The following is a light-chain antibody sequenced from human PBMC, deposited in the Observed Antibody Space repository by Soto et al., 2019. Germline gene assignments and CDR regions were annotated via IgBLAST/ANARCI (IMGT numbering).Light chain of an antibody. CDR2: KAS. J-gene: IGKJ5*01. V-gene: IGKV1-5*03. Sequence: DIKMTQSPSTLSASVGDRVTITCRASQTISTWLAWYQQKPGKAPKLLIYKASSLESGVPSRFSGSGSGTEFTLTISSLQPDDFATYYCQHYKSYFYTFGQGTRLEIK. CDR3: QHYKSYFYT. CDR1: QTISTW.